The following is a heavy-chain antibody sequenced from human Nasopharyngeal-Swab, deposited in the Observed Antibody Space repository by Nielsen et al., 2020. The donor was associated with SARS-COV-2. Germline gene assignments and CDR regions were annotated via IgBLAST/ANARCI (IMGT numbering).Heavy chain of an antibody. Sequence: ASVKVSCKASGYTLTSYGISWVRQAPGQGLEWMGWISAYNGNTNYAQKLQGRVTMTTDTSTSTAYMELRSLRSDDTAVYYCARLELPASAVDYWGQGTLVTVSS. V-gene: IGHV1-18*01. CDR3: ARLELPASAVDY. CDR1: GYTLTSYG. CDR2: ISAYNGNT. D-gene: IGHD1-7*01. J-gene: IGHJ4*02.